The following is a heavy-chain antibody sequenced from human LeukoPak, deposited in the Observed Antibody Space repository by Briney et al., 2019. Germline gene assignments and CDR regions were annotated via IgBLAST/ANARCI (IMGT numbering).Heavy chain of an antibody. CDR3: ELASRGHDSDY. V-gene: IGHV1-46*01. CDR2: INPSGGST. CDR1: GFTFSSYA. Sequence: GGSLRLSCAASGFTFSSYAMHWVRQAPGQGLEWMGIINPSGGSTSYAQKFQGRVTMTRDMSTSTVYMELSSLRSEDTAVYYCELASRGHDSDYWGQGTLVTVSS. J-gene: IGHJ4*02.